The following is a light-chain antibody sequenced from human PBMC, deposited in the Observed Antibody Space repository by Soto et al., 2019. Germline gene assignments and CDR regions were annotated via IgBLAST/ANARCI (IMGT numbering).Light chain of an antibody. CDR3: QQRSNWPIT. J-gene: IGKJ5*01. V-gene: IGKV3-11*01. CDR2: DAS. Sequence: EIVLTQSPATLSLSPGERATLSCRTSQSVSKYFAWYQQKPGRAPRLLIYDASSRATGIPARFIGSGSGTDFTLTISTLEPEVLAIYYCQQRSNWPITFGQGTRLEIK. CDR1: QSVSKY.